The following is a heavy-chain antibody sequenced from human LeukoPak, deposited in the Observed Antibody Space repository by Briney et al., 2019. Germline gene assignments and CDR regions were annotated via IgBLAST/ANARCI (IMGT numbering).Heavy chain of an antibody. J-gene: IGHJ4*02. CDR1: GFTFSSYS. CDR2: ISSSSTI. D-gene: IGHD3-10*01. Sequence: GGSLRLSCAASGFTFSSYSMNWVRQAPGKGLEWVSYISSSSTIYYADSVKGRFTISRDNAKNSLYLQMNSLRAEDTAVYYCARFEYYYGSGSHDYWGQGTLVTVSS. CDR3: ARFEYYYGSGSHDY. V-gene: IGHV3-48*01.